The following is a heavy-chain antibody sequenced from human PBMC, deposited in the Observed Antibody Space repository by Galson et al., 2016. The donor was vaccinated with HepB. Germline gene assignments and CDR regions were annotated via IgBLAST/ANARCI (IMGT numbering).Heavy chain of an antibody. CDR3: ASGLTVQRRVVDAFDI. D-gene: IGHD1-1*01. CDR1: GGSISRSNW. V-gene: IGHV4-4*02. Sequence: SETLSLTCAVSGGSISRSNWWNWVRQSPGKGLEWIGEIYHSGSTNYIPSLKSRVSISVDKSKNQFSLKLRSLTAADTAVYYCASGLTVQRRVVDAFDIWGQGTMVTVSS. J-gene: IGHJ3*02. CDR2: IYHSGST.